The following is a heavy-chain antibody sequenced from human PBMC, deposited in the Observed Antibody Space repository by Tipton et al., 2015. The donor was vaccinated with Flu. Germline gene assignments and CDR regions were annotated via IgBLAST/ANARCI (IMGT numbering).Heavy chain of an antibody. CDR1: GDSISSTIYY. CDR3: ARVSPRRITAIAVTMVPEGYFDS. J-gene: IGHJ4*02. CDR2: IYYSDNS. Sequence: TLSLTCIVSGDSISSTIYYWGWIRQPPGKGLEWIASIYYSDNSYYNPSLKSRVTISVDTSKNQFSLRLSSVTAADTAVNYCARVSPRRITAIAVTMVPEGYFDSWGQGTLVTVSS. V-gene: IGHV4-39*02. D-gene: IGHD3-10*01.